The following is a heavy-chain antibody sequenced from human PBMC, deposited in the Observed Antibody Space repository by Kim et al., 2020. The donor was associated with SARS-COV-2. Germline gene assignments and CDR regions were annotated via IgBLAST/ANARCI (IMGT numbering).Heavy chain of an antibody. J-gene: IGHJ4*02. CDR1: GGTFSSYA. Sequence: SVKVSCKASGGTFSSYAISWVRQAPGQGLEWMGGIIPIFGTANYAQKFQGRVTITADESTSTAYMELSSLRSEDTAVYYCARADYSNFDLDYWGQGTLVTVSS. CDR3: ARADYSNFDLDY. CDR2: IIPIFGTA. D-gene: IGHD4-4*01. V-gene: IGHV1-69*13.